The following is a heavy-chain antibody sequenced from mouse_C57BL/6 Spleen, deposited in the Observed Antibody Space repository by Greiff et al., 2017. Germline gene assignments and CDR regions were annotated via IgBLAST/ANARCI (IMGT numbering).Heavy chain of an antibody. CDR1: GYTFTSYW. CDR2: IDPSDSYT. J-gene: IGHJ2*01. V-gene: IGHV1-69*01. D-gene: IGHD2-4*01. Sequence: QVQLQQPGAELVMPGASVKLSCKASGYTFTSYWMHWVKQRPGQGLEWIGEIDPSDSYTNYNQKFKGKSTLTVDKSSSTAYMQLSSLTSEDSAVYYCARPGDYDYWGQGTTLTVSS. CDR3: ARPGDYDY.